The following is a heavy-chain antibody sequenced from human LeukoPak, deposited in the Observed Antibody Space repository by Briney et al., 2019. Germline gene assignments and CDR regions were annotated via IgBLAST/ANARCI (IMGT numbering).Heavy chain of an antibody. CDR2: IYPGDSDT. D-gene: IGHD6-19*01. CDR1: GYSFSNYW. Sequence: GESLKISCKGSGYSFSNYWVAWVRQMPGKGLEWMGIIYPGDSDTRYRPSFEGQVTMSADKSISTAYLQWSSLKASDTAIYYCARLRLSSSGWYQFFYYWGQGTLVTVSS. CDR3: ARLRLSSSGWYQFFYY. V-gene: IGHV5-51*01. J-gene: IGHJ4*02.